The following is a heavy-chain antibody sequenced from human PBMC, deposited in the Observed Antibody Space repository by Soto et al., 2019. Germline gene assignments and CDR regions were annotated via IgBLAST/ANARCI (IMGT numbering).Heavy chain of an antibody. CDR1: GYTFTSYA. D-gene: IGHD3-3*01. J-gene: IGHJ5*02. CDR2: INAGNGNT. Sequence: GASVKVSCKASGYTFTSYAMHWVRQAPGQRLEWMGWINAGNGNTKYSQKFQGRVTITRDTSASTAYMELSSLRSEDTAVYYCARDPPYPGFWSGDSYGPWGQGILVTVAS. CDR3: ARDPPYPGFWSGDSYGP. V-gene: IGHV1-3*01.